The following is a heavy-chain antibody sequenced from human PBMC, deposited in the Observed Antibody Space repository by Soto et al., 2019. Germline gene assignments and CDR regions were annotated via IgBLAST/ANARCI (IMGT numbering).Heavy chain of an antibody. CDR2: ISYDGSNK. CDR1: GFTFSSYG. J-gene: IGHJ4*02. Sequence: PGGSLRLSCAASGFTFSSYGMHLVRQAPGKGLEWVAVISYDGSNKYYADSVKGRFTISRDNSKNTLYLQMNSLRAEDTAVYYCAKDQNKRRSSGCNDYWGQGTLVTVSS. D-gene: IGHD6-19*01. V-gene: IGHV3-30*18. CDR3: AKDQNKRRSSGCNDY.